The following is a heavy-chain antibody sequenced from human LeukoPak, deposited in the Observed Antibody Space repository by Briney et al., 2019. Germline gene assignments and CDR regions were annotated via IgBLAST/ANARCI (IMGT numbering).Heavy chain of an antibody. CDR2: INQDGSGE. CDR1: GFTYTNYW. D-gene: IGHD2-8*02. CDR3: ARHWWHGLDI. Sequence: GGPLRLSCAASGFTYTNYWMTGLRQAPGKGLEWVANINQDGSGEPYVVSVKGRFTISRDNAKNSVSLQMHGLRVEDTAVYYCARHWWHGLDIWGHGTLVTVSS. V-gene: IGHV3-7*01. J-gene: IGHJ3*02.